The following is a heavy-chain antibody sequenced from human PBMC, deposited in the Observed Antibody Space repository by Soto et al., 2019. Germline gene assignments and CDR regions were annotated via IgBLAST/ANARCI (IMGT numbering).Heavy chain of an antibody. D-gene: IGHD3-9*01. V-gene: IGHV1-2*02. CDR3: ARVDDILNYYGMDV. J-gene: IGHJ6*02. CDR1: GYTFTGYY. Sequence: ASVKVSCKASGYTFTGYYMHWVRQAPGQGLEWMGWINPNSGGTNYAQKFQGRVTMTRDTSISTAYMELSRLRSDDTAVYYCARVDDILNYYGMDVWGQGTTVTVSS. CDR2: INPNSGGT.